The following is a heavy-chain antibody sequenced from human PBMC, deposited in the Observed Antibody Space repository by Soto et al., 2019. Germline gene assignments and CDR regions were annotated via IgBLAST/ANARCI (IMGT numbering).Heavy chain of an antibody. D-gene: IGHD3-16*02. CDR1: GFTFSSYA. Sequence: GGSLRLSCAASGFTFSSYAMSWVRQAPGKXLGWVSAISGSGGSTYYADSVKGRFTISRDNSKNTLYLQMNSLRAEDTAVYYCAKVSGITFGGVIVIFDYWGQGTLVTVSS. V-gene: IGHV3-23*01. CDR2: ISGSGGST. J-gene: IGHJ4*02. CDR3: AKVSGITFGGVIVIFDY.